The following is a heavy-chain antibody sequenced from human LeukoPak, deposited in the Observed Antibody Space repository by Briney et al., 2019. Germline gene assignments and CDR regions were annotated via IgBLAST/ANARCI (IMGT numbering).Heavy chain of an antibody. CDR3: ARDSIVGASTDFDY. J-gene: IGHJ4*02. CDR1: GFTFSTYS. CDR2: ISSSSSTI. Sequence: GGSLRLSCAASGFTFSTYSMNWVRQAPGKGLEWVSYISSSSSTIYCADSLKGRFTISRDNAKNSLYLQMNSLRDEDTAVYYCARDSIVGASTDFDYWGQGTLVTVSS. V-gene: IGHV3-48*02. D-gene: IGHD1-26*01.